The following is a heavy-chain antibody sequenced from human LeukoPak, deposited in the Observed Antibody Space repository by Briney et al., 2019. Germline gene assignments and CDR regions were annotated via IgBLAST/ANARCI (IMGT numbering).Heavy chain of an antibody. CDR2: ISAYNGDT. CDR1: GYSFISHE. J-gene: IGHJ4*02. Sequence: GASVKDSCETSGYSFISHEISWMRQAPGQGLGWMGYISAYNGDTNHAQKFQGRLTMTTDTSTSTAYMELRSLRSDDTAVYYCASAHYGDFDHWGQGTLVTVSS. V-gene: IGHV1-18*01. D-gene: IGHD4/OR15-4a*01. CDR3: ASAHYGDFDH.